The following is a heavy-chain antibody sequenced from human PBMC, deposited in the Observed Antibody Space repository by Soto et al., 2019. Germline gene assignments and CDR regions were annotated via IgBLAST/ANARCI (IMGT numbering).Heavy chain of an antibody. J-gene: IGHJ4*02. Sequence: GGSLRLSCAASGFTFSSYSMNWVRQAPGKGLEWVSSISSSSSYIYYADSVKGRFTISRDNAKNSLYLQMNSLRAEDTAVYYCASSQGLPGSFDYWGQGTLVTVSS. D-gene: IGHD6-19*01. CDR3: ASSQGLPGSFDY. CDR2: ISSSSSYI. CDR1: GFTFSSYS. V-gene: IGHV3-21*01.